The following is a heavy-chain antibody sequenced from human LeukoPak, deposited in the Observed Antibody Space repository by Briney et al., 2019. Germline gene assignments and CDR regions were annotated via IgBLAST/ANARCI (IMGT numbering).Heavy chain of an antibody. J-gene: IGHJ4*02. CDR2: IDSRSSTI. CDR3: AREEYQVLLD. D-gene: IGHD2-15*01. Sequence: GGSLRLSCAASGFIFSDYALSWVRQAPGKGLEWVAYIDSRSSTIYYADSMKGRFTISRDNAKNSLYLQMNSLRVGDTAIYYCAREEYQVLLDWGQGILVTVAS. CDR1: GFIFSDYA. V-gene: IGHV3-48*04.